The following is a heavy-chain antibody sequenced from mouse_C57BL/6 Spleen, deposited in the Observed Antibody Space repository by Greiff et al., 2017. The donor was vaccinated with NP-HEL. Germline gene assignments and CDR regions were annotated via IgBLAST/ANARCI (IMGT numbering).Heavy chain of an antibody. Sequence: EVKVVESGGDLVKPGGSLKLSCAASGFTFGSYGMSWVRQTPDKRLEWVATISSGGSYTYYPDSVKGRFTISRDNAKNTLYLQMSSLKSEDTAMYYCARRYGNYDYWGQGTTLTVSS. V-gene: IGHV5-6*02. J-gene: IGHJ2*01. CDR3: ARRYGNYDY. D-gene: IGHD2-1*01. CDR2: ISSGGSYT. CDR1: GFTFGSYG.